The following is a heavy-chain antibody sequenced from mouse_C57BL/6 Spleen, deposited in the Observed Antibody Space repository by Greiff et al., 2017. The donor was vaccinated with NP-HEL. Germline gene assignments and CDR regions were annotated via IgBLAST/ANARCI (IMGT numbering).Heavy chain of an antibody. D-gene: IGHD1-1*01. CDR2: IYPSDSET. J-gene: IGHJ1*03. Sequence: QVQLQQPGAELVRPGSSVKLSCKASGYTFTSYWMDWVKQRPGQGLEWIGNIYPSDSETHYNQKFKDKATLTVDKSSSTAYMQLSSLTSEDSAVYYCARWNYGSSPGYFDVWGTGTTVTVSS. CDR3: ARWNYGSSPGYFDV. CDR1: GYTFTSYW. V-gene: IGHV1-61*01.